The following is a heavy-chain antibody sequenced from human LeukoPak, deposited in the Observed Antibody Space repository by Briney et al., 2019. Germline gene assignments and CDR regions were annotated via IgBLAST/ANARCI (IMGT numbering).Heavy chain of an antibody. CDR1: EFTFNNYA. Sequence: GGSLRLSCAASEFTFNNYAMSWVRQAPGKGLEWVSAITGSGGDTYHADSVKGRFTISRDNSKNTLYLQMNSLRGEDMAVYYCAKNRGFRGVIVLPPLDSWGQGTLVTVSS. J-gene: IGHJ4*02. V-gene: IGHV3-23*01. CDR3: AKNRGFRGVIVLPPLDS. CDR2: ITGSGGDT. D-gene: IGHD3-16*02.